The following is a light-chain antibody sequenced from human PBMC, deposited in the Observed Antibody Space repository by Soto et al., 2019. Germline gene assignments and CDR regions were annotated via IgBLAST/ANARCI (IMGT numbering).Light chain of an antibody. CDR2: AAS. CDR1: QDIRHD. J-gene: IGKJ4*01. CDR3: LQDYNYPLI. V-gene: IGKV1-6*01. Sequence: AIQMTQSPSSLFASVGDRVTITCRASQDIRHDLGWYQQKPGKAPKLLIYAASSVENGVPSRFSGSGSGTDFTLTISGLQSEDFATYYCLQDYNYPLIFGGGTKVEIK.